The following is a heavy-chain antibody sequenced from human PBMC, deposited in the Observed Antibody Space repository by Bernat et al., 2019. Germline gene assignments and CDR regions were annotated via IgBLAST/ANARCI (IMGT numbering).Heavy chain of an antibody. J-gene: IGHJ4*02. CDR3: AISGQYCSSTSCYHFDY. CDR1: GFTFSSYA. V-gene: IGHV3-23*01. Sequence: EVQLLESGGGLVQPGGSLRLSCAASGFTFSSYAMSWVRQAPGKGLEWVSAIIGRGGSTYYADSVKGRFTISRDNSKNTLYLQMNSLRAEDTAVYYCAISGQYCSSTSCYHFDYWGQGTLVTVSS. CDR2: IIGRGGST. D-gene: IGHD2-2*01.